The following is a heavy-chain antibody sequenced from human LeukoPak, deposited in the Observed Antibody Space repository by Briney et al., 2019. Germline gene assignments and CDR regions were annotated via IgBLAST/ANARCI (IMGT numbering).Heavy chain of an antibody. Sequence: GGSLRLSCAASGFTFSSYSMNWVRQAPGKGLEWVSSISSSSSYIYYADSVKGRFTISRDNAKNSLYLQMNSLRAEDTAVYYCARFVGSTWPFDYWGQGTLVTVSS. CDR1: GFTFSSYS. CDR2: ISSSSSYI. D-gene: IGHD6-13*01. CDR3: ARFVGSTWPFDY. J-gene: IGHJ4*02. V-gene: IGHV3-21*01.